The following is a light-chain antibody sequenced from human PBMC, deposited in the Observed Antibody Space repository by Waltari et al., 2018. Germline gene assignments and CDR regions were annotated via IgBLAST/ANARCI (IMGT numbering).Light chain of an antibody. CDR2: NAS. CDR1: QSISSW. CDR3: QQYNSYSG. V-gene: IGKV1-5*03. Sequence: DIQMTQSPSTLSASVGDRVTITCRASQSISSWLAWYQQKPGKAAKLLIYNASSLETGVPSRFSGSEFGTEFTLTISSLQPDDFATYYCQQYNSYSGFGPATKVDIK. J-gene: IGKJ3*01.